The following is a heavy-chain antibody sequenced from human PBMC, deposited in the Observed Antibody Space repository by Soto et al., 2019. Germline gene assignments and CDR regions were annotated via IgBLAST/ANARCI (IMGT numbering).Heavy chain of an antibody. J-gene: IGHJ4*02. CDR2: ISYDGSNK. D-gene: IGHD3-22*01. CDR1: GFTFSSYA. V-gene: IGHV3-30-3*01. Sequence: QVQLVESGGGVVQPGRSLRLSCAASGFTFSSYAMHWVRQAPGKGLEWVAVISYDGSNKYYADSVKGRFTISRDNSKNTLYLQMNSLRAEDTAEYYCARDDQTYYYDSSGHDYWGQGTLVTVSS. CDR3: ARDDQTYYYDSSGHDY.